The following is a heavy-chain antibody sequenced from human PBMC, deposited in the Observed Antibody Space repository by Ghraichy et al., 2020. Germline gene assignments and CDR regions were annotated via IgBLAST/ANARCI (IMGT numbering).Heavy chain of an antibody. CDR2: ISAYNGNT. Sequence: ASVKVSCKASGYTFTSYGISWVRQAPGQGLEWMGWISAYNGNTNYAQKLQGRVTMTTDTSTSTAYMELRSLRSDDTAVYYCAREGYCSSTSCYKTHYYMDDWGKGTLVTVSS. D-gene: IGHD2-2*02. CDR3: AREGYCSSTSCYKTHYYMDD. CDR1: GYTFTSYG. J-gene: IGHJ6*03. V-gene: IGHV1-18*01.